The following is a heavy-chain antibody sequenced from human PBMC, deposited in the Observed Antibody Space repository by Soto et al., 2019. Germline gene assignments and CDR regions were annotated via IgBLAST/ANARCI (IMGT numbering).Heavy chain of an antibody. CDR1: GFRFSDHS. CDR3: ARLPKGSLVTA. Sequence: PGGSLRLSCVASGFRFSDHSMTWVRQSPGKGLQWIEYISSGSDNIYYAESVRGRFTVSRDNAKNALFLQMNSLRDDDTATYYCARLPKGSLVTAWGQGTRVTVSS. D-gene: IGHD2-21*02. J-gene: IGHJ4*02. CDR2: ISSGSDNI. V-gene: IGHV3-48*02.